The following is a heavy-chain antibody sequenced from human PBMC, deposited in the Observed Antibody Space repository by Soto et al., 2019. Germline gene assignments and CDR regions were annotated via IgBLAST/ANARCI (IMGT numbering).Heavy chain of an antibody. V-gene: IGHV3-64D*06. CDR2: INTNGGST. CDR3: VKDRYIDF. CDR1: GFTFSSYT. Sequence: GGSLRLSCSVFGFTFSSYTMHWVRQAPGKGLQYVSSINTNGGSTYYADSVRGRFTISRDNSKNTLYLQMSSLRVEDTAVYYCVKDRYIDFWGQGNLVTVSS. J-gene: IGHJ4*02.